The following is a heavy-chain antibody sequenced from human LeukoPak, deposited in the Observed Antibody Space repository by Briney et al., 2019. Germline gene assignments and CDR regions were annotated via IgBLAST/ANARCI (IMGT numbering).Heavy chain of an antibody. J-gene: IGHJ4*02. CDR3: AKDQRVAAAGNPSDY. CDR2: IWYDGSNK. CDR1: GFTFSSYG. Sequence: GGSLRLSCAASGFTFSSYGMHWVRQAPGKGLEWVAVIWYDGSNKYYADSVKGRFTISRDDSKNTLYLQMNSLRAEDTAVYYCAKDQRVAAAGNPSDYWGQGTLVTVSS. D-gene: IGHD6-13*01. V-gene: IGHV3-30*02.